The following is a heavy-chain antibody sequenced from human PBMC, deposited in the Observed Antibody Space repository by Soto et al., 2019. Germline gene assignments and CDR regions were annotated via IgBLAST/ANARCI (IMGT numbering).Heavy chain of an antibody. CDR1: GHTFTNYG. J-gene: IGHJ3*02. V-gene: IGHV1-18*01. D-gene: IGHD2-15*01. CDR2: ISPYNGKT. Sequence: AQLVQSGAEVKKPGASENISCKASGHTFTNYGFIWVRQAPGHGLEWVGWISPYNGKTEYAQNLQGRVTMTRDKPTSTAYMELRSLRSDDTAVYYCARDIYGGNCCDAFDIWGQGTMVTVSS. CDR3: ARDIYGGNCCDAFDI.